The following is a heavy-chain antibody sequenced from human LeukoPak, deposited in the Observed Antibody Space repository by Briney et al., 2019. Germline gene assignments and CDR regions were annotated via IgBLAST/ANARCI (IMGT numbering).Heavy chain of an antibody. Sequence: GASVKVSCKASGGTFSSYTISWVRQAPGQGLEWMGRIIPILGIANYAQKFQGRVTITADKSTSTAYMELSSLRSEDTAVYYCASDRVYCSSTSCMGGGYYYYYMDVWGKGTTVTVSS. D-gene: IGHD2-2*01. CDR1: GGTFSSYT. CDR3: ASDRVYCSSTSCMGGGYYYYYMDV. CDR2: IIPILGIA. J-gene: IGHJ6*03. V-gene: IGHV1-69*02.